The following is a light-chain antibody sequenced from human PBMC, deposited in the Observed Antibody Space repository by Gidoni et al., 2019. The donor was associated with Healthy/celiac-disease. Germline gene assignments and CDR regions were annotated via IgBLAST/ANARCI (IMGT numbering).Light chain of an antibody. CDR1: QSVSSSY. CDR2: GAS. V-gene: IGKV3-20*01. Sequence: ELVLTQSPGTLSLSPGARATRSCRASQSVSSSYLAWYQQKPGQAPRLLIYGASSRATGIPDRFSGSGSGTDFTLTISRLEPEDFAVYYCQQYGSSHMYTFXQXTKLEIK. CDR3: QQYGSSHMYT. J-gene: IGKJ2*01.